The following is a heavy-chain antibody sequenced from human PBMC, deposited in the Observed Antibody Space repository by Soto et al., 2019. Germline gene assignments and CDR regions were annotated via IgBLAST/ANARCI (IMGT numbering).Heavy chain of an antibody. CDR3: ARSRRTNKRFLEWPDAFDI. CDR2: IIPILGIA. CDR1: GGTFSSYT. V-gene: IGHV1-69*02. J-gene: IGHJ3*02. D-gene: IGHD3-3*01. Sequence: ASVKVSCKASGGTFSSYTISWVRQAPGQGLEWMGRIIPILGIANYAQKFQGRVTITADKSTSTAYMELSSLRSEDTAVYYCARSRRTNKRFLEWPDAFDIWGQGTMVTVSS.